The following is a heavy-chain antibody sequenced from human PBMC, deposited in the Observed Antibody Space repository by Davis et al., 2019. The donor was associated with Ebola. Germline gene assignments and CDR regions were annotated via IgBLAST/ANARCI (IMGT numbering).Heavy chain of an antibody. CDR1: GGSISSSSYY. V-gene: IGHV4-39*02. CDR2: IYYSGST. D-gene: IGHD5-18*01. Sequence: MPSETLSLTCTVSGGSISSSSYYWGWIRQPPGKGLEWIGSIYYSGSTYYNPSLKGRLTILGDMSKNHFSPQLSSVTAADTAVYYCAAITLYSYGSPFDIWGQGTMVTVS. CDR3: AAITLYSYGSPFDI. J-gene: IGHJ3*02.